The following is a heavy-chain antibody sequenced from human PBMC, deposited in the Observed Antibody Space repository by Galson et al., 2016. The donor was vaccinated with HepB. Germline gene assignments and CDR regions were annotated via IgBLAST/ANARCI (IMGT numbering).Heavy chain of an antibody. CDR3: ATIAVAVPFDH. D-gene: IGHD6-19*01. CDR1: GYSFTVYY. V-gene: IGHV1-2*02. Sequence: SVKVSCKASGYSFTVYYLHWVRQAPGQGLEWMGCINTKNGDTIYAQKLQGRVSMTRDTSINTAYMELKRLRSDDTAVYYCATIAVAVPFDHWGQGTLVAVSS. J-gene: IGHJ4*01. CDR2: INTKNGDT.